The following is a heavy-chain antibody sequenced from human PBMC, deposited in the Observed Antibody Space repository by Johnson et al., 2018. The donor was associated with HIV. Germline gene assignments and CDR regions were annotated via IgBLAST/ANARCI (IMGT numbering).Heavy chain of an antibody. D-gene: IGHD2-8*01. Sequence: QVQLVESGGGVVQPGGSLRLSCATSGFTFPNYGMHWVRQTPGKGLEWVAFSAHDGRIEHYADSVKGRFTVSRDNSKDTLYLQINSLRPEDTAVYYCAKDDNLGVWYSDAFDIWGQGTMVTVSS. CDR2: SAHDGRIE. CDR1: GFTFPNYG. V-gene: IGHV3-30*02. CDR3: AKDDNLGVWYSDAFDI. J-gene: IGHJ3*02.